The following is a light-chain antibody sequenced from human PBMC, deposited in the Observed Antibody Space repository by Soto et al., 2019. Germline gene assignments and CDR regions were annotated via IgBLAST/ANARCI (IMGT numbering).Light chain of an antibody. J-gene: IGKJ1*01. CDR2: GAS. V-gene: IGKV3-20*01. CDR3: QQYGET. CDR1: QSISGA. Sequence: EIVITQSPATLSVSPGGRASPSCRASQSISGALAWYQQKPGQAPRLLIYGASSRATGIPDRFSGSGSGTDFTLTISRLEPEDFAVYYCQQYGETFGQGTKVDIK.